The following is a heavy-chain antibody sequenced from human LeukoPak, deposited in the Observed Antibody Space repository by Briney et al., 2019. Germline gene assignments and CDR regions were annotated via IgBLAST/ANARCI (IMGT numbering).Heavy chain of an antibody. J-gene: IGHJ6*02. CDR2: NYYSGSN. Sequence: SDTLSLMRSVSGRHNSRYYRMWMRQPPAKELEGIGYNYYSGSNNYHPSLKSRLPISVDASKNQFSLKLSSLTAADTAVYYCARDVILTGYYSYYYYGMDVWGQGTTVTVSS. CDR3: ARDVILTGYYSYYYYGMDV. D-gene: IGHD3-9*01. V-gene: IGHV4-59*01. CDR1: GRHNSRYY.